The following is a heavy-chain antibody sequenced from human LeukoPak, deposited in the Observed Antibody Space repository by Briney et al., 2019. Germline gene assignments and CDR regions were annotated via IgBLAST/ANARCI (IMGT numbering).Heavy chain of an antibody. Sequence: GGSLRLSCAASGFTFSSYSMNWVRQAPGKGLEWVSAISGSGGSTYYADSVKGRFTISRDNSKNTLYLQMNSLRAEDTAVYYCAKDIKIAAAGTYYFDYWGQGTLVTVSS. CDR3: AKDIKIAAAGTYYFDY. CDR2: ISGSGGST. J-gene: IGHJ4*02. D-gene: IGHD6-13*01. V-gene: IGHV3-23*01. CDR1: GFTFSSYS.